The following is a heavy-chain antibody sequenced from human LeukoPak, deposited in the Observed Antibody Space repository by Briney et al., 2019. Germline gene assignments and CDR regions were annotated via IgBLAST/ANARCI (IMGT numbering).Heavy chain of an antibody. D-gene: IGHD2-2*01. CDR2: IIPLFGTP. J-gene: IGHJ4*02. V-gene: IGHV1-69*01. CDR1: GGTFSTYS. Sequence: ASVKVSCKTSGGTFSTYSINWVRQAPGQGLEWMGGIIPLFGTPNYAQKFQGRVRITADESTNTAYMELRSLSVGDTAVYYCARACSSTSCPKFDYWGQGTLVTVSS. CDR3: ARACSSTSCPKFDY.